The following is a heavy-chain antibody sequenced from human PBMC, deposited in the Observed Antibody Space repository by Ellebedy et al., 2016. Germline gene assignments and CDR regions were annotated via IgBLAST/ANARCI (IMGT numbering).Heavy chain of an antibody. CDR3: TRPALGYCTGGNCYPADY. Sequence: GGSLRLXXAASGFTFSGSAMHWVRQASGKGLEWVGRIRTKANNYATAYAASVKGRFSISRDDSKNTAYLQMNSLKTEDTAVYYCTRPALGYCTGGNCYPADYWGQGTLVTVSS. D-gene: IGHD2-15*01. J-gene: IGHJ4*02. CDR2: IRTKANNYAT. V-gene: IGHV3-73*01. CDR1: GFTFSGSA.